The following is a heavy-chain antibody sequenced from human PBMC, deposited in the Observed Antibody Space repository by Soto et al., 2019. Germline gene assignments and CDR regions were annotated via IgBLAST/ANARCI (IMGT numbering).Heavy chain of an antibody. D-gene: IGHD3-22*01. CDR2: IIPIFGTA. Sequence: SVKFSCKSSGVTFSSYAISWVRQAPGQGLEWMGGIIPIFGTANYAQKFQGRVTITADESTSTAYMELSSLRSEDTAVYYCARSRGPHYYDSSGYLDPWGQGNLGTVYS. CDR3: ARSRGPHYYDSSGYLDP. CDR1: GVTFSSYA. J-gene: IGHJ5*02. V-gene: IGHV1-69*13.